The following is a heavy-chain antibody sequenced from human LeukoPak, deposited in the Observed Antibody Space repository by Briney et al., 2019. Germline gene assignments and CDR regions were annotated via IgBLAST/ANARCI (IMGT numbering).Heavy chain of an antibody. D-gene: IGHD3-22*01. V-gene: IGHV3-74*01. CDR3: ARASGTDSSGYLQIDY. CDR2: INSDGGDT. J-gene: IGHJ4*02. CDR1: GFTFSRSW. Sequence: GGSLRLSCAASGFTFSRSWMHWVRQAPGKGLVWLSRINSDGGDTTYADSVKGRLTISRDNAKNTLYLQMNSLRAEDTAMYYCARASGTDSSGYLQIDYWGQGTLVTVSS.